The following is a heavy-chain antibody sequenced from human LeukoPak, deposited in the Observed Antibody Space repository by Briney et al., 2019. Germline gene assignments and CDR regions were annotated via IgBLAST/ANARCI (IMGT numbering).Heavy chain of an antibody. Sequence: GGSLRLSCAASGFTFSTYNMNWVRQTPGKGLEWVSSITSSSAYTFYADSVRGRFTISRDNAKSSLYLQMNSLRAEDTAVYYCARDRMGAIMYFDVWGRGTLVTVSS. D-gene: IGHD3-10*01. V-gene: IGHV3-21*04. CDR1: GFTFSTYN. CDR3: ARDRMGAIMYFDV. CDR2: ITSSSAYT. J-gene: IGHJ2*01.